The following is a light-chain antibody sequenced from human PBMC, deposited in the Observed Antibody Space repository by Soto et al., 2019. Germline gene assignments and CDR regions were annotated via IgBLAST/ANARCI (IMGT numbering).Light chain of an antibody. J-gene: IGLJ2*01. CDR3: QSYDSSLSGSV. CDR1: STNIGAGYD. Sequence: QSVLTQPPSVSGAPGQRVTISCAGSSTNIGAGYDVHWYQHLPGTAPKLLLHGNSNRPSGVPDRFSGSKSGTSASLAITGLQPEDEAEYYCQSYDSSLSGSVFGGGTKLTVL. CDR2: GNS. V-gene: IGLV1-40*01.